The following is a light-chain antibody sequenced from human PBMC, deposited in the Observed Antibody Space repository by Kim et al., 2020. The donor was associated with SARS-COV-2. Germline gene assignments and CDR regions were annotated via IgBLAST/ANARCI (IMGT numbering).Light chain of an antibody. J-gene: IGLJ3*02. CDR1: SLSNYF. V-gene: IGLV3-19*01. Sequence: SSELTQDPAVSVALGQTVRITCQGDSLSNYFATWYQQKPGQAPVLVVYGENNRPSGIPDRFSGSTSRNTGSLTITGAQAEDEADYYYSSRDSSVNHWVFGGGTQLTVL. CDR3: SSRDSSVNHWV. CDR2: GEN.